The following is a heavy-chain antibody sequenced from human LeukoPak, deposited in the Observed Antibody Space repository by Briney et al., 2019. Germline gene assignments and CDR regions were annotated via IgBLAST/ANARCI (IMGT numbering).Heavy chain of an antibody. D-gene: IGHD3-3*01. CDR3: AREGFGLRFLEWLPYYYYMDV. V-gene: IGHV3-7*01. Sequence: PGGSLRLSCAASGFTFSSYWMSWVRQAPGKGLEWVANIKQDGSEKYYVDSVKGRFTISRDNAKNSLYLQMNSLRAEDTAVYYCAREGFGLRFLEWLPYYYYMDVWGKGTTVTVSS. CDR2: IKQDGSEK. J-gene: IGHJ6*03. CDR1: GFTFSSYW.